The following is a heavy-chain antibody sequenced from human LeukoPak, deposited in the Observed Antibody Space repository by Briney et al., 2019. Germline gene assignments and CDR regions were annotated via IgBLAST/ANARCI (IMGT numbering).Heavy chain of an antibody. D-gene: IGHD1-26*01. J-gene: IGHJ3*01. V-gene: IGHV5-51*01. CDR1: GYSFTSYC. CDR2: IYPGDSGP. Sequence: GESLKISCKVSGYSFTSYCIGWVRQMPGKGLEWMGIIYPGDSGPTYSPSLQGPVTISVDKSISTAYLQWSSLQASDTAMYYCGMSGDRVPLQDDVFDVWGQGTMVTVST. CDR3: GMSGDRVPLQDDVFDV.